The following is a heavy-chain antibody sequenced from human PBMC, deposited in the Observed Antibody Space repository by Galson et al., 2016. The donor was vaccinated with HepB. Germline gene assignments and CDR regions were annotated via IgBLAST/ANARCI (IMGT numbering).Heavy chain of an antibody. CDR3: AKRVSSSKYIDY. CDR2: ISGSGGST. Sequence: SLRLSCAASGFTFINYAMPWVRQAPGKGLEWVSSISGSGGSTYYADSVKGRFTVSRDNLKNTLYLQMNSLRADDTAVYYCAKRVSSSKYIDYWGQGTLVTVSS. J-gene: IGHJ4*02. CDR1: GFTFINYA. D-gene: IGHD2-2*01. V-gene: IGHV3-23*01.